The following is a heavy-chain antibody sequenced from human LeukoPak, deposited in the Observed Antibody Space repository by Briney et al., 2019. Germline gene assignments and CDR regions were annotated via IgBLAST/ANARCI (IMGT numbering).Heavy chain of an antibody. Sequence: PSQTLSLTCAVSGGSISSGGYSWSWIRQPPGKGLEWIGYIYHSGSTYYNPSLKSRVTISVDTSKNQFSLKLSSVTAADTAVYYCARGGPRGLPHDYWGQGTLVTVSS. V-gene: IGHV4-30-2*01. CDR3: ARGGPRGLPHDY. CDR1: GGSISSGGYS. J-gene: IGHJ4*02. CDR2: IYHSGST. D-gene: IGHD2-15*01.